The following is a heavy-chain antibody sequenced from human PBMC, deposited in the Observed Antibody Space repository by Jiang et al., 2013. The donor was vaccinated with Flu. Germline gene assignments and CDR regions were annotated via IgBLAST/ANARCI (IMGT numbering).Heavy chain of an antibody. V-gene: IGHV3-33*01. J-gene: IGHJ2*01. CDR2: IWYDGSNK. CDR3: ARDPATVVTTQWYFDL. Sequence: QLLESGGGVVQPGRSLRLSCAASGFTFSSYGMHWVRQAPGKGLEWVAVIWYDGSNKYYADSVKGRFTISRDNSKNTLYLQMNSLRAEDTAVYYCARDPATVVTTQWYFDLWGRGTLVTVSS. CDR1: GFTFSSYG. D-gene: IGHD4-23*01.